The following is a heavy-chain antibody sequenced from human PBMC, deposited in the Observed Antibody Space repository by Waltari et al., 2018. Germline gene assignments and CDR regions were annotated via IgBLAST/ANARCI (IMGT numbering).Heavy chain of an antibody. D-gene: IGHD2-21*02. J-gene: IGHJ5*02. Sequence: QLRLQESGPGLVKPSDTLSLTCTVSGGSISSTNSYCGWIRQPPGKGREWIGSIYYSGNTYYNPSLKSRVTMSADTSKNQFSLKLSSVTAADTAVYYCARHQDWVVVSATWFDPWGQGTLVTVSS. CDR1: GGSISSTNSY. CDR3: ARHQDWVVVSATWFDP. V-gene: IGHV4-39*01. CDR2: IYYSGNT.